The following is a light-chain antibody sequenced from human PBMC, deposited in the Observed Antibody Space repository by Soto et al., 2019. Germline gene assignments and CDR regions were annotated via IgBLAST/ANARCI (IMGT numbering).Light chain of an antibody. CDR1: QSVSSD. CDR3: QQYNNWPSWT. J-gene: IGKJ1*01. CDR2: GAY. V-gene: IGKV3-15*01. Sequence: EVVITQSPKTRYVSPGARATLSCGASQSVSSDLAWYQQKPGQAPRLLIYGAYNRATGIPARFSGSGSGTEFTLTISSLQSEDFAVYYCQQYNNWPSWTFGQGTKVDIK.